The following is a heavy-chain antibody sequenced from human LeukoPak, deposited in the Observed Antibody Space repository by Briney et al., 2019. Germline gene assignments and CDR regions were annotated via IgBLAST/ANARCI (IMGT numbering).Heavy chain of an antibody. J-gene: IGHJ4*02. V-gene: IGHV3-21*01. CDR3: ARDRETQYYDILTGPLDY. D-gene: IGHD3-9*01. Sequence: WIRQPPGKGLEWVSSISSSSSYIYYADSVKGRFTISRDNAKNSLYLQMNSLRAEDTAVYYCARDRETQYYDILTGPLDYWGQGTLVTVSS. CDR2: ISSSSSYI.